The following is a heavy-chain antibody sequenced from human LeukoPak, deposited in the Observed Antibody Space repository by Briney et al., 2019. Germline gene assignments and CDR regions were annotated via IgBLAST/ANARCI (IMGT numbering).Heavy chain of an antibody. CDR3: ARDPWYYDSSGI. V-gene: IGHV4-61*02. CDR2: IYTSGST. J-gene: IGHJ3*02. Sequence: SQTLSLTCTVSGGSISSGSYYWSWIRQPARKGLEWIGRIYTSGSTNYNPSLRSRVTISVDTSKNQFSLKLSSVTAADTAVYYCARDPWYYDSSGIWGQGTMVTVSS. D-gene: IGHD3-22*01. CDR1: GGSISSGSYY.